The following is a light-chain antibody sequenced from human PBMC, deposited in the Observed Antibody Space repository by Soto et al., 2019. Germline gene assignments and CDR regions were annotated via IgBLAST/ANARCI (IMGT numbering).Light chain of an antibody. CDR2: DTF. CDR3: QQRSNWPRT. J-gene: IGKJ1*01. CDR1: QSVGSD. V-gene: IGKV3-11*01. Sequence: EIVLYQSPGALSLNQGERATLSCRASQSVGSDLAWYQQEPGQAPRLLIYDTFNRATGIPARFSGSGSGTDFTLTISSLEPEDFAVYFCQQRSNWPRTFGQRTIV.